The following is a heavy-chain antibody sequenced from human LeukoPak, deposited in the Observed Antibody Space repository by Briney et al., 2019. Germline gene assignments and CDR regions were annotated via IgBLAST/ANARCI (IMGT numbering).Heavy chain of an antibody. CDR2: RSGSGGGP. J-gene: IGHJ4*02. CDR3: AKRGVVIRVFLVGFHKEAYYFDS. V-gene: IGHV3-23*01. CDR1: GITLSNYG. D-gene: IGHD3-10*01. Sequence: GGSLRLSCAVSGITLSNYGMSWVRQAPGKGLEWVAGRSGSGGGPNYADSVQGRFTISRDNPKNTLHLQMNSLRAEDTAVYFCAKRGVVIRVFLVGFHKEAYYFDSWGQGALVTVSS.